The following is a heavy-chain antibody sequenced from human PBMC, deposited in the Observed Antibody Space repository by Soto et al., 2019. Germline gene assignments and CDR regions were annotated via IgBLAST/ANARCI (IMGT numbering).Heavy chain of an antibody. CDR3: ARGRSSWYPPYYYYGMDV. Sequence: GGSLRLSCAASGFTFSSYAMHWVRQAPGKGLEWVAVISYDGSNKYYADSVKGRFTISRDNSKNTLFLRMNSLRAEDSAVYYCARGRSSWYPPYYYYGMDVWGQGTTVTVSS. V-gene: IGHV3-30-3*01. J-gene: IGHJ6*02. CDR1: GFTFSSYA. CDR2: ISYDGSNK. D-gene: IGHD6-13*01.